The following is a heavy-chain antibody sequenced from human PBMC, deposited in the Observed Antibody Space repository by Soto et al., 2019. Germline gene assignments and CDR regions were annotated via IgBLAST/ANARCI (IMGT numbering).Heavy chain of an antibody. J-gene: IGHJ6*02. CDR1: GGSISSYY. CDR2: IYYSGST. Sequence: SETLSLTCTVSGGSISSYYWSWIRQPPGKGLEWIGYIYYSGSTNYNPSLKSRVTISLDNSKNQFSLNLSSVTAADTAVYYCVATYYDILTGYYYYGMDVWGQGTMVTVSS. D-gene: IGHD3-9*01. CDR3: VATYYDILTGYYYYGMDV. V-gene: IGHV4-59*08.